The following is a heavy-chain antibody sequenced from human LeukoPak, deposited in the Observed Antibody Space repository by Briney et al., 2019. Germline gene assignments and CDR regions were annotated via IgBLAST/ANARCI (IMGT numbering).Heavy chain of an antibody. J-gene: IGHJ4*02. Sequence: PGGSLRLSCAASGLTLSGYWMHWVRQAPGKGLVWVSRINGDASSTSYADSVKDRFTISRDNAKSTLYLQMNSLRVEDTAVYYCARARGNTYGYFEYWGQGTLVTVSS. CDR3: ARARGNTYGYFEY. V-gene: IGHV3-74*01. CDR1: GLTLSGYW. CDR2: INGDASST. D-gene: IGHD5-18*01.